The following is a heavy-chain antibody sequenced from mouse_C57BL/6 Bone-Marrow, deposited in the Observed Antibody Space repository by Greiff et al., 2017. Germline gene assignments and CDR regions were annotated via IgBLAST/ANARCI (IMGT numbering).Heavy chain of an antibody. J-gene: IGHJ3*01. D-gene: IGHD2-3*01. CDR2: ISNGGGST. CDR3: ARPYDGYYPAWFAY. Sequence: EVKLQESGGGLVQPGGSLKLSCAASGFTFSDYYMYWVRQTPEKRLEWVAYISNGGGSTYYPDTVKGRFTISRDNAKNTLYLQMSRLKSEDTAMYYCARPYDGYYPAWFAYWGQGTLVTVSA. V-gene: IGHV5-12*01. CDR1: GFTFSDYY.